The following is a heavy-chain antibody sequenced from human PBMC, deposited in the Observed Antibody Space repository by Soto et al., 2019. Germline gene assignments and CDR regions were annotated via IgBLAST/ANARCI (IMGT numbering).Heavy chain of an antibody. Sequence: GGSLRLSCAASGFTFSNAWMNWVRQAPGKGLEWVGRIKSKTDGGTTDYAAPVKGRFTISRDDSKNTLYLQMNSLKTEDTAVYYCTTVTRVVVTEYYLDYWGQGTLVTVSS. D-gene: IGHD3-22*01. J-gene: IGHJ4*02. CDR3: TTVTRVVVTEYYLDY. V-gene: IGHV3-15*07. CDR1: GFTFSNAW. CDR2: IKSKTDGGTT.